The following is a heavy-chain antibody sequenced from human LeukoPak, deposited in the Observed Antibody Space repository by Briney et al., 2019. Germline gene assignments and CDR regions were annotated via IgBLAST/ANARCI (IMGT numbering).Heavy chain of an antibody. CDR2: INSSGSFI. V-gene: IGHV3-21*01. J-gene: IGHJ4*02. D-gene: IGHD2-15*01. CDR3: AREGLCSGGSCTLDY. CDR1: GFTLSDYS. Sequence: GGSLRLSCAASGFTLSDYSMNWVRQAPGKGLEWVSSINSSGSFIYYADSLRGRFTISRDNAKNSLYLQMNSLRAEDTAVYYCAREGLCSGGSCTLDYWGKGTLVTVSS.